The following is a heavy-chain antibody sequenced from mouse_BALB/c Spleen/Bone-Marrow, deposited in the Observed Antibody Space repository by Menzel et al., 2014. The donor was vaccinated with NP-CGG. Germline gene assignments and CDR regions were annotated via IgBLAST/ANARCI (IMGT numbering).Heavy chain of an antibody. V-gene: IGHV1S132*01. J-gene: IGHJ2*01. Sequence: VQGVESGAELVKPGASVKLSCKTSGYTFTSYWIQWVKQRPGQGLGWIGEIFPGTGTTYYNEKFKGKATLTIDTSSSTASMQLSGLTSEDSAVYFCASRDSSGYVPDYWGQGTTLTVSS. CDR1: GYTFTSYW. CDR2: IFPGTGTT. CDR3: ASRDSSGYVPDY. D-gene: IGHD3-2*01.